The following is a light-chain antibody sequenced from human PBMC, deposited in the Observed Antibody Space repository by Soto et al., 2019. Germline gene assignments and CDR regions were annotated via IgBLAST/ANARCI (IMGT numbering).Light chain of an antibody. CDR3: QQYETFSGT. Sequence: DIKMTQSPSTLSASIGDRVTITFRASQSVSGWLAWYQQKPGEAPKLLIYDASALPRGVPSRFSGSGSGTKFTLTIASLQPDDFATYYCQQYETFSGTFGPGTKVDIK. CDR1: QSVSGW. V-gene: IGKV1-5*01. J-gene: IGKJ1*01. CDR2: DAS.